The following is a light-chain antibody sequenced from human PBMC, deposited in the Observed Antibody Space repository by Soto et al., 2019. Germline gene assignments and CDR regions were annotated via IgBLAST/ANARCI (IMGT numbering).Light chain of an antibody. Sequence: QSVLTQPASVSGSPGQSITISCTGTSSDVGGYNYVSWYQQHPDKAPKLMIYVVSNRPSGVSNRFSGSKSGNTASLTISGHQAEDEADYYCSSYTSSATPYVFGTGTKLTVL. CDR3: SSYTSSATPYV. J-gene: IGLJ1*01. V-gene: IGLV2-14*01. CDR2: VVS. CDR1: SSDVGGYNY.